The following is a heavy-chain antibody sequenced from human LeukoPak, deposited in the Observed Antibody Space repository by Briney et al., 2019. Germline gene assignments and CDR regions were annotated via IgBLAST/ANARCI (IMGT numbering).Heavy chain of an antibody. V-gene: IGHV3-23*01. D-gene: IGHD2/OR15-2a*01. J-gene: IGHJ4*02. CDR1: GFTFSNYA. CDR3: PKSPVGSTFGRNPYYYFFKY. CDR2: ISGNGDYT. Sequence: PGGSLRLSCAASGFTFSNYAMSWVRQAPGKGLQWVSTISGNGDYTYCADSVEGRFTISRDTSKNTLHLQMSSLGAEDTAVYYCPKSPVGSTFGRNPYYYFFKYWGQGTLVTVSS.